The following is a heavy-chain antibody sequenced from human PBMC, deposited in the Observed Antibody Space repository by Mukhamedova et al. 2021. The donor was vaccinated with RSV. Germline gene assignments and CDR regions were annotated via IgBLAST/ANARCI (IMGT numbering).Heavy chain of an antibody. V-gene: IGHV3-11*01. CDR2: ISSSGSTI. D-gene: IGHD1-26*01. Sequence: GKGLEWVSYISSSGSTIYYADSVKGRFTISRDNAKNSLYLQTNSLRAEDTAVYYCARGPYSGSYRGPFDYWGQGTLVTVSS. CDR3: ARGPYSGSYRGPFDY. J-gene: IGHJ4*02.